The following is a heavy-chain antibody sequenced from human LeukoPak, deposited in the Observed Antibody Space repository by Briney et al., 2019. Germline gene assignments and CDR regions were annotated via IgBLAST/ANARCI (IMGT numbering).Heavy chain of an antibody. CDR3: ARARPYYYYYYMDV. J-gene: IGHJ6*03. V-gene: IGHV4-59*12. CDR1: GASISSYY. CDR2: IYYSGST. Sequence: PSETLSLTCTVSGASISSYYWSWIRQPPGKGLEWIGYIYYSGSTNYNPSLKSRVTISVDTSKNQFSLKLSSVTAADTAVYYCARARPYYYYYYMDVWGKGTTVTV.